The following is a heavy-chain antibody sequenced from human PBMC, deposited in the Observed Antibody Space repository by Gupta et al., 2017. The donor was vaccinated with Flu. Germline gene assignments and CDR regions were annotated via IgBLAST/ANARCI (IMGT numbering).Heavy chain of an antibody. CDR2: ISSSGVL. V-gene: IGHV3-48*03. Sequence: EVQLVEYGGGLVQPGGCLLLSWAASGFTASDHEVGWVRQAPGKGLEWVSFISSSGVLYYTEAVKGRFTISRDNAKNSVYLQMDSMRAEDTAFYYCARGHWDSWGQGTLVTVSS. CDR3: ARGHWDS. CDR1: GFTASDHE. J-gene: IGHJ4*02.